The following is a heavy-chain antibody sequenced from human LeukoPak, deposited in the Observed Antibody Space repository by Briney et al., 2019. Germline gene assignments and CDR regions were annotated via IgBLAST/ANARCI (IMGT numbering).Heavy chain of an antibody. CDR1: GFTFSSYA. Sequence: GGSLRLSCAASGFTFSSYAMSWVRQAPGKGLVWVSAINGSGGSTYYADSVKGRFTISRDNSKNTLYLQMNSLRAEDTAVYYCAKLITMVRGVIALDAFDIWGQGTMVTVSS. D-gene: IGHD3-10*01. V-gene: IGHV3-23*01. J-gene: IGHJ3*02. CDR3: AKLITMVRGVIALDAFDI. CDR2: INGSGGST.